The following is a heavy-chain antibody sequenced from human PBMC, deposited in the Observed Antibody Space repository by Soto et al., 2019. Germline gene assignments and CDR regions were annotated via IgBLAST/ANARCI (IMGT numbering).Heavy chain of an antibody. D-gene: IGHD4-17*01. CDR2: ISYDGSNK. J-gene: IGHJ3*02. V-gene: IGHV3-30-3*01. CDR3: ASLRNDYGDYRSAFDI. Sequence: GGSLRLSCAASGFTFSSYAMHWVRQAPGKGLEWVAVISYDGSNKYYADSVKGRFTIARDNSKNTLYLQMNSLRAEDTAVYYCASLRNDYGDYRSAFDIWGQGTMVTVSS. CDR1: GFTFSSYA.